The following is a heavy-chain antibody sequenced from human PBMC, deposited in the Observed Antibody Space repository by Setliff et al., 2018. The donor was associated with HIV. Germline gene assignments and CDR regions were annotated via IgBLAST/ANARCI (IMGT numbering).Heavy chain of an antibody. CDR3: AREGIAAAGSYSYGFGQIDY. J-gene: IGHJ4*02. V-gene: IGHV3-23*01. D-gene: IGHD6-13*01. CDR1: GFTFSSYA. Sequence: GGSLRLSCAASGFTFSSYAMSWVRQAPGKGLEWVSSISGSGGSPYYADSVKGRFTISRDNAKNSLYLQMNSLRAEDTAVYYCAREGIAAAGSYSYGFGQIDYWGQGTLVTVSS. CDR2: ISGSGGSP.